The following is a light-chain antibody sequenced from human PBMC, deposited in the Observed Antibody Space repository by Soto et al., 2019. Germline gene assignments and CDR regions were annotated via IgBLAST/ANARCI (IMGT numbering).Light chain of an antibody. CDR1: IGDVGTYNL. CDR3: CSYAGRSNVV. CDR2: EVN. Sequence: QSALTQPASVSGSTGQSITISCTGTIGDVGTYNLVSWYQQHPGRAPKLIIFEVNKRPSGVSNRLSGSKSGNTASLAISGLQADDEADYHCCSYAGRSNVVCGGGSKLTGL. V-gene: IGLV2-23*02. J-gene: IGLJ2*01.